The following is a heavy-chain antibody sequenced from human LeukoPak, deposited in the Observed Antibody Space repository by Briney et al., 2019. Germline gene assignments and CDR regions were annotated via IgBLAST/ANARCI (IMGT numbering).Heavy chain of an antibody. J-gene: IGHJ6*04. CDR2: ISSSGSTI. D-gene: IGHD2-2*01. Sequence: GGSLRLSCAASGFTFSSYEMNWVRQAPGKGLEWVSYISSSGSTIYYADSVKGRFTISRDNAKNSPYLQMNSLRAEDTAVYYCARDDCSSTSCYAQYGMDVWGKGTTVTVSS. V-gene: IGHV3-48*03. CDR3: ARDDCSSTSCYAQYGMDV. CDR1: GFTFSSYE.